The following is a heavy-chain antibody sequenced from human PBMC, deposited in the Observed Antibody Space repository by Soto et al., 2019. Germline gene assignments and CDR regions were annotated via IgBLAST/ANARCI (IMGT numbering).Heavy chain of an antibody. CDR2: ILHSGHT. D-gene: IGHD6-6*01. V-gene: IGHV4-4*02. CDR3: ARGQRAARPDFDT. Sequence: ASETLSLTCVVSGGSVTSSNWWSWVRQSPGQGLEYIGEILHSGHTNYNPSFQSRVTVSIDKSKNQFSLKLTSMTAADSAIYYCARGQRAARPDFDTWGPGTLVTVSS. J-gene: IGHJ4*02. CDR1: GGSVTSSNW.